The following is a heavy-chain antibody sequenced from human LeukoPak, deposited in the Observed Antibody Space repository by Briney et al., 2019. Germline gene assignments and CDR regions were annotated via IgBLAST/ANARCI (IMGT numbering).Heavy chain of an antibody. V-gene: IGHV1-2*02. J-gene: IGHJ4*02. CDR1: GYTFSGYY. D-gene: IGHD3-3*01. CDR3: ARDAQYYDYWRTFDL. Sequence: ASVKVSCKASGYTFSGYYLHWVRQAPGQGLEWMGWINPSGGATKYAQKFQGRVTMTGDRSISTSYMELSRLGSDDTAVYFCARDAQYYDYWRTFDLWGQGTLVTVSS. CDR2: INPSGGAT.